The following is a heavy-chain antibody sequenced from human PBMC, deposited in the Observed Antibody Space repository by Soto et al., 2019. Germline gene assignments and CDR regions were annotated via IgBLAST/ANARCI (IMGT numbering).Heavy chain of an antibody. Sequence: QITLKESGPPLVKPTQTLTLTCSFSGFSLTNSGVGVGWIRQPPGKALEWLAFIYWDDEKHYRPSLQSRLTVTKDTAKDQVVLTMANMDPVDKATYYCAHTRSITYYGGGGDFDYWGQGTLVIVSS. CDR2: IYWDDEK. V-gene: IGHV2-5*02. CDR3: AHTRSITYYGGGGDFDY. D-gene: IGHD3-10*01. J-gene: IGHJ4*02. CDR1: GFSLTNSGVG.